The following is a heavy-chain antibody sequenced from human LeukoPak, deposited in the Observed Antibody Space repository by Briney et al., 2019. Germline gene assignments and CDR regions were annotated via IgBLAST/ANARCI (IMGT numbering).Heavy chain of an antibody. D-gene: IGHD6-6*01. V-gene: IGHV3-30*02. J-gene: IGHJ4*02. CDR2: VRYDGSNK. Sequence: PGGSLRLSCAASGFTFSSYGMHWVRQAPGKGLEWVAFVRYDGSNKYYADSVKGRFTISRDNSKNTLYLQMNSLRAEDTAVYYCATLEYSSPKVIDYWGQGTLVTVSS. CDR1: GFTFSSYG. CDR3: ATLEYSSPKVIDY.